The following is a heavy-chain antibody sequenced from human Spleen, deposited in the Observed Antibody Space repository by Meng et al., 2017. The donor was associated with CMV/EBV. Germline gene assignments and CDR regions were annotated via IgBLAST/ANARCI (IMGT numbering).Heavy chain of an antibody. CDR1: ALTFSMYG. Sequence: GESLKISCAASALTFSMYGMHWVRQAPGKGLEWVAFIKYDGSSIYYVDSVKGRFTISRDNSKNTMYLQMNSLGPEDTAVYYCAKDTLAGVWQYYGMDVWGQGTTVTVSS. CDR2: IKYDGSSI. J-gene: IGHJ6*02. CDR3: AKDTLAGVWQYYGMDV. D-gene: IGHD2-8*01. V-gene: IGHV3-30*02.